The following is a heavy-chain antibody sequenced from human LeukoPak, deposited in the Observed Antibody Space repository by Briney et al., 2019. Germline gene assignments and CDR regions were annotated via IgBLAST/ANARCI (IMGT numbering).Heavy chain of an antibody. CDR1: GGSISSGDYY. J-gene: IGHJ5*02. CDR3: ARDVGSSGCYGGSTVA. CDR2: IYYSGST. Sequence: PSETLSLTCTVSGGSISSGDYYWSWIRQPPGKGLEWIGYIYYSGSTYYNPCLKSRVTISVDTSKNQFSLKLSSVTAADTAVYYCARDVGSSGCYGGSTVAWGQGTLVTVSS. V-gene: IGHV4-30-4*08. D-gene: IGHD6-19*01.